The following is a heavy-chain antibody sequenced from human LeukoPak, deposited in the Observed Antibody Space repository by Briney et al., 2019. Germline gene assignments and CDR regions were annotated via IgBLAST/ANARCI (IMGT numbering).Heavy chain of an antibody. J-gene: IGHJ4*02. CDR2: IWYDGSNK. V-gene: IGHV3-33*01. CDR1: GFTFSSYG. CDR3: ARSIVVVVAATGNEDYFDY. Sequence: GGSLRLSCAASGFTFSSYGMHWVRQAPGKGLEWVAVIWYDGSNKYYADSVKGRFTISRDNSKNTLYLQMNSLRAEDTAVYYCARSIVVVVAATGNEDYFDYWGQGTLVSVSS. D-gene: IGHD2-15*01.